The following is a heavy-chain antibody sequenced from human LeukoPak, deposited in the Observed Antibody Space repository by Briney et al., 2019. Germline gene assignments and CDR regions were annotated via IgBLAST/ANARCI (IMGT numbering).Heavy chain of an antibody. Sequence: SETLSLTCTVSGGSISSSSYYWGWIRQPPGKGLEWIGSIYHSGSTYYNPSLKSRVTISVDTAKNQFSLNLSSVTAADTAVYYCATAMHIAASNYWGQGTVVTDSS. CDR3: ATAMHIAASNY. CDR2: IYHSGST. D-gene: IGHD6-13*01. V-gene: IGHV4-39*07. CDR1: GGSISSSSYY. J-gene: IGHJ4*02.